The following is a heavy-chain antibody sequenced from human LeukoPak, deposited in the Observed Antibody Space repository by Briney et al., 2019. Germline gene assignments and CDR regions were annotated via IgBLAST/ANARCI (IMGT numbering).Heavy chain of an antibody. CDR2: IGTASDT. CDR1: GFIFSSFD. V-gene: IGHV3-13*01. D-gene: IGHD1-1*01. Sequence: GGSLRLSCAASGFIFSSFDMHWVRHPTGQGLEWLSTIGTASDTYYPGSVEGRFTLSRDNAKNSLYLQMNSLTAGDTAVYYCARGPPRGKYYYMDVWGKGTTVTVSS. CDR3: ARGPPRGKYYYMDV. J-gene: IGHJ6*03.